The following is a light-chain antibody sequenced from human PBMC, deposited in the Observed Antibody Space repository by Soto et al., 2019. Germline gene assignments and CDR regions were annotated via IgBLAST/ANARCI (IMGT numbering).Light chain of an antibody. CDR2: EVS. V-gene: IGLV2-8*01. CDR1: SSDVGGYNY. Sequence: QSALTQPPSASGSPGQSVTISCTGTSSDVGGYNYVSWYQQHPGKAPKLIIYEVSKRPSGVPDRFSGSKSGNTASLTVSGLQAEDEADYYCSSYEGSTNFVFGPGTKVTVL. CDR3: SSYEGSTNFV. J-gene: IGLJ1*01.